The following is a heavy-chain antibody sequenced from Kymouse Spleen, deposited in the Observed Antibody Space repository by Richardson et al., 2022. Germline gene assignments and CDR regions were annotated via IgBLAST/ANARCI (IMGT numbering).Heavy chain of an antibody. CDR2: INHSGST. V-gene: IGHV4-34*01. CDR3: ARERVAGTRYFDY. D-gene: IGHD6-19*01. J-gene: IGHJ4*02. Sequence: QVQLQQWGAGLLKPSETLSLTCAVYGGSFSGYYWSWIRQPPGKGLEWIGEINHSGSTNYNPSLKSRVTISVDTSKNQFSLKLSSVTAADTAVYYCARERVAGTRYFDYWGQGTLVTVSS. CDR1: GGSFSGYY.